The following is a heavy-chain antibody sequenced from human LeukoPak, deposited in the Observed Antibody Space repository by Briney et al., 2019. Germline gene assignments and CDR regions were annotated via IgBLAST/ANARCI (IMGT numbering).Heavy chain of an antibody. CDR3: ASQGAAIGPFDY. CDR1: GGSISSYY. J-gene: IGHJ4*02. CDR2: IYYSGST. V-gene: IGHV4-59*12. D-gene: IGHD2-2*01. Sequence: SETLSLTCTVSGGSISSYYWSWIRQPPGKGLEWIGYIYYSGSTNYNPSLKSRVTISVDTSKNQFSLKLSSVTAADTAVYYCASQGAAIGPFDYWGQGTLVTVSS.